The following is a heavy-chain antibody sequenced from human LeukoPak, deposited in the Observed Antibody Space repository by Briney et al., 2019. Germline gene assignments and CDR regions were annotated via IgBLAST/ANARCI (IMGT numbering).Heavy chain of an antibody. CDR3: AREQQLVLEN. CDR1: GGSISSHF. J-gene: IGHJ4*02. D-gene: IGHD6-13*01. CDR2: IHYSGST. Sequence: PSETLSLTCTVSGGSISSHFWSWIRQPPGKGLEWIGYIHYSGSTNYNPSLKSRVTISVDTSKNQFSLKLSSVTAADTAVYYCAREQQLVLENWGQGTLVTVSS. V-gene: IGHV4-59*11.